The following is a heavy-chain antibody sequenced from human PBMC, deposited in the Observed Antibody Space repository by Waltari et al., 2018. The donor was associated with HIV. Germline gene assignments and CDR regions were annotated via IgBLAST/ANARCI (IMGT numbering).Heavy chain of an antibody. Sequence: VQRVGPGGGVVQPGGSRGFSCAPPGFSFFTVMGMHWVGRAPGKGLGWGAIIQFDATTLYYADSVKGRFTIARDNSKNALFLQMNSLRGDDTAVYYCATDRRQGFYFDNFGERPFYSWGQGTLVTVSS. CDR2: IQFDATTL. D-gene: IGHD3-22*01. J-gene: IGHJ4*02. V-gene: IGHV3-30*02. CDR3: ATDRRQGFYFDNFGERPFYS. CDR1: GFSFFTVMG.